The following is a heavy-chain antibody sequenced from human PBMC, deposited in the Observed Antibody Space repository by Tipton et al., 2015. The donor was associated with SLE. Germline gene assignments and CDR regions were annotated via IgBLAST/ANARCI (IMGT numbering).Heavy chain of an antibody. CDR2: IYFPGRI. J-gene: IGHJ4*02. CDR1: GASITNYHSY. Sequence: TLSLTCTVSGASITNYHSYWSWVRLTAGKGLEWIGRIYFPGRIDYNPSLKSRVSLSLDTSKNQFSLEMTSMTAADTAVYYCARGGDSSGLDYWGQGTLVTVSS. D-gene: IGHD6-19*01. V-gene: IGHV4-61*02. CDR3: ARGGDSSGLDY.